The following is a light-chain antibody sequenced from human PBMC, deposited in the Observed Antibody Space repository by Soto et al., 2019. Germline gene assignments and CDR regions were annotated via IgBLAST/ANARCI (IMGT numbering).Light chain of an antibody. CDR2: GAS. J-gene: IGKJ3*01. Sequence: ELVLTQSPGTLSLSPGERATLSCRASQSVSSSYLAWYQQKPGQAPRLLIYGASSRATGIPDRFSGGGSGTDFTLTISRLEPEDFAVYYCQQYGSSPFTFGPGTKVDI. CDR1: QSVSSSY. CDR3: QQYGSSPFT. V-gene: IGKV3-20*01.